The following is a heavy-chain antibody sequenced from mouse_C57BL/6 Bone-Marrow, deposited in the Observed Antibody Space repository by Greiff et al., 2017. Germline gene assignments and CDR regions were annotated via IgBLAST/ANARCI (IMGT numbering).Heavy chain of an antibody. D-gene: IGHD2-4*01. V-gene: IGHV8-8*01. J-gene: IGHJ4*01. CDR1: GFSLSTFGMG. CDR3: ARMGYDYDRGGVYAMDY. Sequence: QVTLKVSGPGILQPSQTLSLTCSFSGFSLSTFGMGVGWIRQPSGKGLEWLAHIWWDDDKYYNPALKSRLTIPKDTSKNQVFLKIANVDTADTATYYCARMGYDYDRGGVYAMDYWGQGTSVTVSS. CDR2: IWWDDDK.